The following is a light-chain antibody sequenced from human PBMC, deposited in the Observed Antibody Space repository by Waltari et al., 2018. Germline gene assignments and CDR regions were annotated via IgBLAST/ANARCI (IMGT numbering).Light chain of an antibody. Sequence: QSALTQPPSASGSPGQSVTISCTGTSRDVAGYNYVSWYQPHPGKAPKVIIFEVSKRPSGVPDRFTGSKSGNTASLTVSGLQAEDEADYYCSSYAGSNNLVFGGGTKLTVL. V-gene: IGLV2-8*01. J-gene: IGLJ2*01. CDR2: EVS. CDR1: SRDVAGYNY. CDR3: SSYAGSNNLV.